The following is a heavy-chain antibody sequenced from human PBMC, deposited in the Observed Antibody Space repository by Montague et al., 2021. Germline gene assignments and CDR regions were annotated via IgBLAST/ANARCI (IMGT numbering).Heavy chain of an antibody. CDR3: AQRSTYSSKWYLVDP. V-gene: IGHV3-30*18. J-gene: IGHJ5*02. Sequence: SLRLSCAASGFTFSRYGMHWVRQAPGKGLEWVAIVSKDGTTKYYADSVKGRFSISRDNSKNTLYLQMNSLGPEDTAVYYCAQRSTYSSKWYLVDPWGQGTLVTVSS. D-gene: IGHD6-13*01. CDR2: VSKDGTTK. CDR1: GFTFSRYG.